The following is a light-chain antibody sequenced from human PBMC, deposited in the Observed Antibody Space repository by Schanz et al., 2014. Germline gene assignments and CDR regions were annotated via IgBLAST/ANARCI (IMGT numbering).Light chain of an antibody. CDR1: SSNIGNNN. CDR2: TNN. CDR3: SSYAGSNNVV. J-gene: IGLJ2*01. V-gene: IGLV1-44*01. Sequence: QSVLTQPPSASGTPGQRVTISCSGTSSNIGNNNVDWYQQLPGAAPKLLISTNNHRPSGVPDRFSGSKSGTSASLAIGGLQSEDEADYYCSSYAGSNNVVFGGGTKLTVL.